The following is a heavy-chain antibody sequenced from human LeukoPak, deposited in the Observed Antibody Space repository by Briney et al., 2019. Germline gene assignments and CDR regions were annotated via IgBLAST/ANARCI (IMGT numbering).Heavy chain of an antibody. Sequence: SETLSLTCTVSGGSISSSIYYCGWIRQPPGRGLEWIGSIYYSGSTYYNPSLKSRVTISVDTSKNQLSLKLSSVTAADTAVYYCARGVLYSSSWYLDYWGQGTLVTVSS. CDR2: IYYSGST. CDR1: GGSISSSIYY. V-gene: IGHV4-39*01. CDR3: ARGVLYSSSWYLDY. J-gene: IGHJ4*02. D-gene: IGHD6-13*01.